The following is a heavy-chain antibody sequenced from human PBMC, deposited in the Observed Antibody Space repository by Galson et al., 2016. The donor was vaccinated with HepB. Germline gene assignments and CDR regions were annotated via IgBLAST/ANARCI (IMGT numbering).Heavy chain of an antibody. V-gene: IGHV1-8*01. CDR1: GYTFTSYD. Sequence: SVKVSCKASGYTFTSYDINWVRQATGQGLEWMGWMNPNSGNTGYAQKFQGRVTMTRNTSISTAYMELSSLRSEDTAVYYCARVPVTTGSGGIYYYYGMDVWGKGTTVTVSS. CDR2: MNPNSGNT. D-gene: IGHD4-17*01. CDR3: ARVPVTTGSGGIYYYYGMDV. J-gene: IGHJ6*04.